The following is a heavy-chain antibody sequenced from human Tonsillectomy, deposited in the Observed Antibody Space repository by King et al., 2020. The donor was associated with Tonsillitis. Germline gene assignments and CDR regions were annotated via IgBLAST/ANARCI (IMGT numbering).Heavy chain of an antibody. CDR3: ARELGGRGHYYGMDV. CDR1: GLTFSNYA. J-gene: IGHJ6*02. CDR2: IAYDGSNK. V-gene: IGHV3-30-3*01. Sequence: VQLVESGGGVVQPGRSLRLSCAASGLTFSNYAMHWVRQAPGKGLEWVAVIAYDGSNKYHADSVKGRFTISRDNSKNTLYLQMNSRSVEDTAVYSCARELGGRGHYYGMDVWGRGTTVTVSS. D-gene: IGHD1-14*01.